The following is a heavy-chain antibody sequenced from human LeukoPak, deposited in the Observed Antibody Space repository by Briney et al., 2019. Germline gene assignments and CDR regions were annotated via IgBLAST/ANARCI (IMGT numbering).Heavy chain of an antibody. Sequence: PSETLSLTCAVSGGSISSSSYYWGWIRQPPGKGLEWIGSIFYSGSTYYNPSLQSRVTISVDTSKNQFSLKLTSVTATDTAVYYCARYRGVVAENYFDYWGQGTLVTVSS. CDR1: GGSISSSSYY. V-gene: IGHV4-39*01. CDR2: IFYSGST. CDR3: ARYRGVVAENYFDY. J-gene: IGHJ4*02. D-gene: IGHD3-10*01.